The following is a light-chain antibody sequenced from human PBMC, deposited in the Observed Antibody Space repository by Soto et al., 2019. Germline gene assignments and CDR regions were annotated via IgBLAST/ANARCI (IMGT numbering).Light chain of an antibody. CDR2: EVS. CDR3: NSYTSSSTLYV. J-gene: IGLJ1*01. V-gene: IGLV2-14*01. Sequence: QSALTQPASVSGSPGQSITISCTGTSSDVGGYNYVSWYQQHPGKAPKLMIYEVSNRPSGVSNRFPGSKSGNTASLTISGLQAEDEADYYCNSYTSSSTLYVFGTGTKVTVL. CDR1: SSDVGGYNY.